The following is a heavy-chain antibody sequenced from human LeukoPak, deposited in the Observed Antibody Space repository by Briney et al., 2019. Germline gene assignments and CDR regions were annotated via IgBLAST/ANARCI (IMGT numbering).Heavy chain of an antibody. CDR2: INHSGST. CDR1: GGSFSGYY. CDR3: AIYITTAADY. Sequence: PSETLSLTCAVYGGSFSGYYWSWIRQPPGKGLEWIGEINHSGSTNYNPSLKSRVTISVDTSKNQFSLKLTSVTAADTAVYYCAIYITTAADYWGQGTLVTVSS. J-gene: IGHJ4*02. V-gene: IGHV4-34*01. D-gene: IGHD6-13*01.